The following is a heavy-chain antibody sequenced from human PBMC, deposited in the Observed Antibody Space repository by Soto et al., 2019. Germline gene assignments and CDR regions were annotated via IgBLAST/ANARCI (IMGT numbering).Heavy chain of an antibody. CDR1: GFTFSSYS. CDR2: ISSSRSTI. D-gene: IGHD2-2*01. V-gene: IGHV3-48*01. J-gene: IGHJ5*01. Sequence: PGGSLRLSCAASGFTFSSYSMNWVRQAPGKGQEWVSYISSSRSTIYYADSVKGRFTISRDNAKNSLYLQMNSLRAEDTAVYYCARDCPGSSTTCYGNEWFDSWGQGTLVTVSS. CDR3: ARDCPGSSTTCYGNEWFDS.